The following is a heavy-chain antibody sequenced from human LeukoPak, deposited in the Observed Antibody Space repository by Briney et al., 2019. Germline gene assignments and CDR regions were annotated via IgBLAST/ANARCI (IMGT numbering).Heavy chain of an antibody. CDR3: AREGPYDFWSGPDN. Sequence: GRSLRLSCAASGFTFSSYGMHWVRQAPGKGLEWVAVIWYDGSNKYYADSVKGRFTISRDNSMNTLYLQMNSLRAEDTAVYYCAREGPYDFWSGPDNWGQGTLVTVSS. J-gene: IGHJ4*02. CDR2: IWYDGSNK. D-gene: IGHD3-3*01. CDR1: GFTFSSYG. V-gene: IGHV3-33*01.